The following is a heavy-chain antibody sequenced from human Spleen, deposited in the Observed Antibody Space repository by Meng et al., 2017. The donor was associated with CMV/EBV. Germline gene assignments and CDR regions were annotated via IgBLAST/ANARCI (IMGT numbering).Heavy chain of an antibody. CDR1: GYTFSNYD. D-gene: IGHD6-19*01. CDR3: ATQYIRASGWYYFDY. J-gene: IGHJ4*02. CDR2: ISTYNGDT. Sequence: ASVKVSCKASGYTFSNYDINWVRQATGQGLEWMGWISTYNGDTRYAQRFQDRVTMTTDTSTGTAYMELRNMRSDDTAVYYCATQYIRASGWYYFDYWGQGTLVTVSS. V-gene: IGHV1-18*01.